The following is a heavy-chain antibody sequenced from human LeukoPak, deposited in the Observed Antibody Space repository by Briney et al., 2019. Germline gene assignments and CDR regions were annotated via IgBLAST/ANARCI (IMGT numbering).Heavy chain of an antibody. CDR1: GFTFSSYS. D-gene: IGHD3-9*01. Sequence: GGSLRLSCAASGFTFSSYSMNWVRQAPGKGLEWVSAISGSGGSTYYADSVKGRFTISRDNSKNTLYLQMNSLRAEDTAVYYCAKDLDYDILTGYDLEPFDYWGQGTLVTVSS. CDR3: AKDLDYDILTGYDLEPFDY. V-gene: IGHV3-23*01. J-gene: IGHJ4*02. CDR2: ISGSGGST.